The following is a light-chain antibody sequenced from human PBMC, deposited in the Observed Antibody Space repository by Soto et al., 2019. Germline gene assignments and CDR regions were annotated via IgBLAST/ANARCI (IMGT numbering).Light chain of an antibody. V-gene: IGKV3-20*01. CDR2: GAS. CDR3: QQYNNWLALT. CDR1: QSVSNNY. J-gene: IGKJ4*01. Sequence: IVLTQSPGTLSLTQGERATLSCRASQSVSNNYLAWYQQKPGQAPRLLIYGASNRATGIPDRFSGSGSGTDFTLTISRLEPEDFAVYYCQQYNNWLALTFGGGTNVDIK.